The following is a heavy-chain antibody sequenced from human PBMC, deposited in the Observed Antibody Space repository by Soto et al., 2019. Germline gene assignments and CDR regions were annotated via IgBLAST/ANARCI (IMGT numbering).Heavy chain of an antibody. J-gene: IGHJ1*01. Sequence: ASVKVSCKASGGTFSSYAISWVRQAPGQGLEWMGGIIPIFGTANYAQKFQGRVTITADESTSTAYMELSSLRSEDTAVYYCARTLGYCSGGSCTPGYFQHWGQGTLVTVSS. CDR2: IIPIFGTA. CDR1: GGTFSSYA. D-gene: IGHD2-15*01. CDR3: ARTLGYCSGGSCTPGYFQH. V-gene: IGHV1-69*13.